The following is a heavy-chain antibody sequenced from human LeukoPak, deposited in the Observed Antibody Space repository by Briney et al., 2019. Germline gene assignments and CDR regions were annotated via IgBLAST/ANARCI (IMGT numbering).Heavy chain of an antibody. J-gene: IGHJ6*03. D-gene: IGHD5-18*01. Sequence: AGGSLRLSCAASGFTVSSNYMSWVRQAPGKGLEWVSVIYSGGSTYYADSVKGRFTISRDNSKNTLYLQMNSLRAEDTAVYYCARVGPDMAYYYMDVWGKGTTVTVSS. CDR3: ARVGPDMAYYYMDV. CDR1: GFTVSSNY. V-gene: IGHV3-53*01. CDR2: IYSGGST.